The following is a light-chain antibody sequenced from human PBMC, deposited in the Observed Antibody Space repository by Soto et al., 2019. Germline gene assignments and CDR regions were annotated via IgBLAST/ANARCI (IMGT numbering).Light chain of an antibody. Sequence: QSALTQPAYVSGSPGRSVTISCTGTSTDVGDFNYVSWYQHLPGRAPKLIIYDVTNRPSGISYRFSASKSGRTASLTISGLQAEDEADYYCSSYSSSTTHVVFGGGTKVTVL. CDR1: STDVGDFNY. J-gene: IGLJ2*01. CDR3: SSYSSSTTHVV. CDR2: DVT. V-gene: IGLV2-14*03.